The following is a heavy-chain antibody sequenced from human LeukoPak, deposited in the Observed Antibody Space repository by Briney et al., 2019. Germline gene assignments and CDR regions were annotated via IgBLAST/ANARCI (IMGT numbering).Heavy chain of an antibody. D-gene: IGHD5-24*01. CDR1: GYTFTDYY. CDR3: ARGRNIEMTTMSGGSDY. J-gene: IGHJ4*02. V-gene: IGHV1-2*02. CDR2: LNPNSGDT. Sequence: ASVKVSCKSSGYTFTDYYMHWVRQAPGQGLEWMGWLNPNSGDTNYAQKFQGRVSMTRDTSISTAYMDLSDLRSDDTAVYYCARGRNIEMTTMSGGSDYWGQGTLVTVSS.